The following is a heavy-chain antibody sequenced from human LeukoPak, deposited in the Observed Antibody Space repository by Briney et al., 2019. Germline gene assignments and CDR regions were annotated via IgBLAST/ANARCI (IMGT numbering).Heavy chain of an antibody. CDR1: GFTFSSYG. CDR3: AQGLLS. CDR2: ISYDGSNK. J-gene: IGHJ5*02. V-gene: IGHV3-30*02. Sequence: GGSLRLSCAASGFTFSSYGMHWVRQAPGKGLQWVAFISYDGSNKHYADSVQGRCTISRDNSKNTLYLQLNSLRADDTAVFYCAQGLLSWGQGTLLTVAA.